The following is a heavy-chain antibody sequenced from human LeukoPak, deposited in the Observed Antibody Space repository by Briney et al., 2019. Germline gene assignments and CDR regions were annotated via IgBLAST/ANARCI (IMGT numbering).Heavy chain of an antibody. V-gene: IGHV5-51*01. J-gene: IGHJ3*01. Sequence: GESLKISCQGSGYIFTDCWIGWVRQMPGSGLAWMGIIYPVDSETRYSPSFQGQVTISADKSSSTAYLQWSSLKASDTAMYYCARHPIYYYSSRGASDLWGQGTMVTVSS. D-gene: IGHD3-10*01. CDR1: GYIFTDCW. CDR2: IYPVDSET. CDR3: ARHPIYYYSSRGASDL.